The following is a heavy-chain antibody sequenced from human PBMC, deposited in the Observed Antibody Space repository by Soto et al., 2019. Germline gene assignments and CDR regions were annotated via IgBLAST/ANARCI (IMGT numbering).Heavy chain of an antibody. CDR2: VYHSGST. CDR3: ATLPPRSVVTVLPIPT. V-gene: IGHV4-4*02. D-gene: IGHD2-2*02. CDR1: GDSISSTHW. J-gene: IGHJ5*02. Sequence: QVYLPQSGPGLVKPSGTLSLTCTVSGDSISSTHWWTWVRQTPGKGLEWIVEVYHSGSTSYNPSRKSRVTITVDKSNHQFSLKVTSVTAADTAVYYCATLPPRSVVTVLPIPTWGQGTLFSVSS.